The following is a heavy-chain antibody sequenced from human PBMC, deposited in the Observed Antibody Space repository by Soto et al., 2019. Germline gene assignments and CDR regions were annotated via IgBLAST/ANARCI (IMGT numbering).Heavy chain of an antibody. CDR1: GFTFSSYA. CDR3: ASFLAAAG. V-gene: IGHV3-30-3*01. CDR2: ISYDGSNK. Sequence: QVQLVESGGGVVQPGRSLRLSCAASGFTFSSYAMHWVRQAPGKGLEWVAVISYDGSNKYYADSVKGRFTISRDNSKNTLYLQMNSLRAEDTAVYYCASFLAAAGWGQGTLVTVSS. J-gene: IGHJ4*02. D-gene: IGHD6-13*01.